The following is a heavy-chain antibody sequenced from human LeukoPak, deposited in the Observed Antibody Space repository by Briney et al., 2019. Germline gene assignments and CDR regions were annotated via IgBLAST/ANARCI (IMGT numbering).Heavy chain of an antibody. D-gene: IGHD6-6*01. CDR2: INHSGST. Sequence: SETLSLTCAVYGGSFSGYYWRWIRQPPGKGLEWIGEINHSGSTNYNPSLKSRVTISVDTSKNQFSLKLSSVTAADTAVYYCARRTVRSIAARPNFDYWGQGTLVTVSS. J-gene: IGHJ4*02. CDR1: GGSFSGYY. CDR3: ARRTVRSIAARPNFDY. V-gene: IGHV4-34*01.